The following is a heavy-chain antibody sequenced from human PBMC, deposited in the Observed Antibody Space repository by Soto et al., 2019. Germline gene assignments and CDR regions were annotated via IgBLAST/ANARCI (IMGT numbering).Heavy chain of an antibody. J-gene: IGHJ3*01. CDR3: ARGRPRDSFEL. CDR2: IYYSGST. V-gene: IGHV4-39*01. Sequence: PSETLSLTCTVFGGSIASSSWYWGWIRQPPGRGLEWIGTIYYSGSTYYNPSLKSRVTISVETSENQFSLKLRSMTATDTAVYYCARGRPRDSFELWGQGTRVTVSS. CDR1: GGSIASSSWY. D-gene: IGHD6-6*01.